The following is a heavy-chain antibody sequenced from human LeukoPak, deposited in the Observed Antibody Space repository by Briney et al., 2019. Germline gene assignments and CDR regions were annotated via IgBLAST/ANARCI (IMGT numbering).Heavy chain of an antibody. J-gene: IGHJ4*02. V-gene: IGHV1-69*04. D-gene: IGHD3-10*01. CDR3: ARVRVGGDYYGSGSYYNTPPYFDY. Sequence: ASVKVSCKASGGTFSSYAISWVRQAPGQGLEWMGRIIPILGIANYAQKFEGRVTITADRSTSTAYMEPSSLRSEDTAVYYCARVRVGGDYYGSGSYYNTPPYFDYWGQGTLVTVSS. CDR2: IIPILGIA. CDR1: GGTFSSYA.